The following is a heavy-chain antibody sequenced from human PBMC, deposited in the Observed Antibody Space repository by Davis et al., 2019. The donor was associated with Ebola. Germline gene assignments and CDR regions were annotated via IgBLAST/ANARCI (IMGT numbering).Heavy chain of an antibody. V-gene: IGHV4-38-2*02. CDR3: ASIYSYRDY. Sequence: PSETLSLTCTVSGYSISSGYYWGWIRQPPGKGLEWIGSIYHSGSTYYNPSLKSRVTISVDTSKNQFSLKLSSVTAADTAVYYCASIYSYRDYWGQGTLVTVSS. CDR2: IYHSGST. CDR1: GYSISSGYY. J-gene: IGHJ4*02. D-gene: IGHD5-18*01.